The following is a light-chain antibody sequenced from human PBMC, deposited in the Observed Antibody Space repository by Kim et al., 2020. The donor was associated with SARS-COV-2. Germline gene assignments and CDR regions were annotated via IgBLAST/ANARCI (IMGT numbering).Light chain of an antibody. V-gene: IGLV3-21*01. CDR2: YDS. J-gene: IGLJ3*02. CDR1: QIGRKS. Sequence: PGKTARNTCGGKQIGRKSVLWYQQKPGQGHVLVIYYDSDRLSGIPERFSGSNLGNTATLTISRVEAGDEADYYCQVWESSSDHRVFGGGTQLNVL. CDR3: QVWESSSDHRV.